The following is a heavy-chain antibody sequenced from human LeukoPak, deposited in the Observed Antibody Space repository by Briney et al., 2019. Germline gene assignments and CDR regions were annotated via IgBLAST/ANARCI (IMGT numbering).Heavy chain of an antibody. CDR2: ISWNSGSI. Sequence: GRSLRLSCAASGFTFDGFAMHWVRQAPGQGLEWVSGISWNSGSIAYADSVKGRFTISRDNAKNSLYLQMNSLRAEDTALYYCAKDTGSHDAFDIWGQGTMVTVSS. V-gene: IGHV3-9*01. CDR1: GFTFDGFA. J-gene: IGHJ3*02. D-gene: IGHD1-14*01. CDR3: AKDTGSHDAFDI.